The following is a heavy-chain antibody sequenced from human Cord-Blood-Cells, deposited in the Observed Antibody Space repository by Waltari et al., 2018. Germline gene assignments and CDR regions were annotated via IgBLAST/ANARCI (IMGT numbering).Heavy chain of an antibody. CDR1: GFTFSSYG. D-gene: IGHD3-10*01. Sequence: QVQLVESGGGVVQPGRSLRLSCAASGFTFSSYGMHWVRQAPGKGLEWVAVIWYDGSNKYYADSVKGRFTISRDNSKNTLYLQMNSLRAEDTAVYYCARADYYGSGSYDAFDIWGQGTMVTVSS. CDR2: IWYDGSNK. V-gene: IGHV3-33*01. CDR3: ARADYYGSGSYDAFDI. J-gene: IGHJ3*02.